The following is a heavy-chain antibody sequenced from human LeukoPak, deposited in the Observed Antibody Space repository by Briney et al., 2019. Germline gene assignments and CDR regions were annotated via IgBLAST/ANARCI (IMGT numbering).Heavy chain of an antibody. CDR3: ARRTVTTIKFDP. CDR2: IDTSGNT. CDR1: GGSISSYY. D-gene: IGHD4-17*01. V-gene: IGHV4-4*07. Sequence: SETLSLTCTVSGGSISSYYWSWIRQPAGKGLEWIGRIDTSGNTNYKPSLKSRVTMSVDTSKNQFSLKLSSVTAADTAVYYCARRTVTTIKFDPWGQGTLVTVSS. J-gene: IGHJ5*02.